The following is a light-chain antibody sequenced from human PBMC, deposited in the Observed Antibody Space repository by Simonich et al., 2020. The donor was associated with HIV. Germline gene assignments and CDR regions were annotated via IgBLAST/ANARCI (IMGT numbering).Light chain of an antibody. CDR2: DAS. Sequence: EIVLTQSPGTLSLSPGERITLSCRASQSVSSSYLAWYQQKPGLEPRLLIYDASSRATGIPDRFSGRGSGTDFTLTISRLEPEDFAVYYCQQYGSSPYTFGQGTKLEIK. CDR1: QSVSSSY. J-gene: IGKJ2*01. V-gene: IGKV3D-20*01. CDR3: QQYGSSPYT.